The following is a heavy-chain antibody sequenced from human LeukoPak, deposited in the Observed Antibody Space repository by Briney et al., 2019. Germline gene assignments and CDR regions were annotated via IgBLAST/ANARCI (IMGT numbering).Heavy chain of an antibody. D-gene: IGHD4-17*01. CDR1: GASISNANYY. CDR3: AGRHDNGDYDVDY. CDR2: IFYGGST. V-gene: IGHV4-30-4*01. J-gene: IGHJ4*02. Sequence: PSETLSLTCAVSGASISNANYYWSWIRQPPGKGLEWLGYIFYGGSTDYSPSLKSRVTMSVDTSKNEFSLKVTSVTPADTAVYYCAGRHDNGDYDVDYWGQGLLVTVSS.